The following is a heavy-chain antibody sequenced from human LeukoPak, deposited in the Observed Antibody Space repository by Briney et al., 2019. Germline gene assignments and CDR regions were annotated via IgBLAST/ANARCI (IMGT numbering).Heavy chain of an antibody. V-gene: IGHV1-46*01. Sequence: ASVKVSCKASGYTFTSYYMHWVRQAPGQGLERMGIINPSGGSTSYAQKFQGRVTMTRDTSTSTVYMELSSLRSEDTAVYYCAREERGGSLFYRIDPWGQGTLVTVSS. J-gene: IGHJ5*02. CDR2: INPSGGST. CDR1: GYTFTSYY. D-gene: IGHD2-15*01. CDR3: AREERGGSLFYRIDP.